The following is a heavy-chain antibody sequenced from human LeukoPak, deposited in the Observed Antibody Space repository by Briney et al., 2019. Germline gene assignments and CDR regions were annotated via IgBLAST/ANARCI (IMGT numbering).Heavy chain of an antibody. CDR3: AKLNSSPLNY. CDR1: GFTFSSYG. D-gene: IGHD6-19*01. CDR2: ISYDGSNK. J-gene: IGHJ4*02. V-gene: IGHV3-30*18. Sequence: GGSLRLSCAASGFTFSSYGMHWVRQAPGKGLEWVAVISYDGSNKYYADSVKGRFTISRDNSKNTLYLQMNSLRAEDTAVYYCAKLNSSPLNYWGQGTLVTVSS.